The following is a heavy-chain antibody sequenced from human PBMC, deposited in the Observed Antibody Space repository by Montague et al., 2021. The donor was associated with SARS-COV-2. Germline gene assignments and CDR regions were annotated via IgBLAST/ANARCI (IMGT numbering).Heavy chain of an antibody. CDR3: ARTEDNWNDWFDP. J-gene: IGHJ5*02. CDR2: IFHSGIT. V-gene: IGHV4-59*13. D-gene: IGHD1-20*01. Sequence: SETLSLTCTVSGGSISSYYWCWIRKSPGQGLEWIGYIFHSGITDYNPSLKRRVTISVDMSTNQYSLQLNSVTAADSAVYYCARTEDNWNDWFDPWGQGTLVTVSS. CDR1: GGSISSYY.